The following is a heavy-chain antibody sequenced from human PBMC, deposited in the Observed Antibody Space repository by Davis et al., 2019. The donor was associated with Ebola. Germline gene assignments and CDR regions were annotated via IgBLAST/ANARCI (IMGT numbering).Heavy chain of an antibody. CDR2: IYYSGST. Sequence: SETLSLTCTVSGGSISSSSYYWGWIRQPPGKGLEWIGNIYYSGSTYYNPSLKSRVTISVDTSKNQFSLKLSSVTAADTAVYYCARGKYYYGMDVWGQGTTVTVSS. V-gene: IGHV4-39*07. CDR1: GGSISSSSYY. CDR3: ARGKYYYGMDV. J-gene: IGHJ6*02.